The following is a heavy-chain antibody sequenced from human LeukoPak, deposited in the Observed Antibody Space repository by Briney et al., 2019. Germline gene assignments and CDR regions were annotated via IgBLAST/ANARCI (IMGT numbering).Heavy chain of an antibody. CDR2: IYYAGST. CDR1: GGSISSSSYY. V-gene: IGHV4-39*01. D-gene: IGHD3-3*01. J-gene: IGHJ4*02. CDR3: ARHFPGRSSWSGYPPGKFDY. Sequence: RTSETLSLTCTVSGGSISSSSYYWRWVRQSPGKGLEWIGTIYYAGSTYYNPSLKGRVTVSVYTSKNEFSLNLTTVTAADTAVYFCARHFPGRSSWSGYPPGKFDYWGQGSLVTVSP.